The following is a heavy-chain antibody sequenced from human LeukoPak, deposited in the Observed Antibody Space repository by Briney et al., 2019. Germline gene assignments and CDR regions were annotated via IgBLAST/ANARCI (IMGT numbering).Heavy chain of an antibody. J-gene: IGHJ6*03. CDR2: IIPIFGTA. CDR1: GGTFSSYA. CDR3: ARGQWLVHLYYYMDV. V-gene: IGHV1-69*13. Sequence: SVKVSCKASGGTFSSYAISWVRQAPRQGLEWMGGIIPIFGTANYAQKFQGRVTITADESTSTAYMELSSLRSEDTAVYYCARGQWLVHLYYYMDVWGKGTTVTVSS. D-gene: IGHD6-19*01.